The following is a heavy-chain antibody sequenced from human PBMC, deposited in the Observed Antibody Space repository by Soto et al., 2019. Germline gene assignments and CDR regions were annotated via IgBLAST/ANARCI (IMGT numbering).Heavy chain of an antibody. CDR3: AREDRDRETGLVPAAIDGMDV. CDR2: IIPIFGIA. D-gene: IGHD2-2*01. V-gene: IGHV1-69*08. J-gene: IGHJ6*02. CDR1: GGTFSRYS. Sequence: QVQLVQSGAEVKKPGSSVKVSCKASGGTFSRYSITWVRQAPGHGLEWIGRIIPIFGIASYAQKFQGRVTITADEYPSTDYMELSRLSSDDTAVYYCAREDRDRETGLVPAAIDGMDVWGQGTTVTVSS.